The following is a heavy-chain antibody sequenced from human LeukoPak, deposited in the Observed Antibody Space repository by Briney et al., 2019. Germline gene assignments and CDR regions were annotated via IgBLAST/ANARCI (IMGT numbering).Heavy chain of an antibody. Sequence: SGPTLLKPTQTLTLTCTFSGFSLSTNDVGVGRIRQPPGEALEWLALIYWDDDKRYSPSQKSRLTITKDTSKNQVVLTMANMDPADTATYYCAFSKYSRSDFDSWGQGTLVTVSS. CDR3: AFSKYSRSDFDS. V-gene: IGHV2-5*02. D-gene: IGHD6-6*01. J-gene: IGHJ4*02. CDR1: GFSLSTNDVG. CDR2: IYWDDDK.